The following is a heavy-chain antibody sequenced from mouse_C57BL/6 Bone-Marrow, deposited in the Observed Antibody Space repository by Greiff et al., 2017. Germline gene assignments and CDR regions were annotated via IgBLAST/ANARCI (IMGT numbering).Heavy chain of an antibody. V-gene: IGHV1-62-2*01. J-gene: IGHJ4*01. Sequence: VQGVESGAELVKPGASVKLSCKASGYTFTEYTIHWVKQRSGQGLEWIGWFYPGSGSIKYNEKFKDKATLTADKSSSTVYMELSRLTSEDSAVYFCARHEDNLGAMDYWGQGTSVTVSS. CDR2: FYPGSGSI. CDR1: GYTFTEYT. CDR3: ARHEDNLGAMDY.